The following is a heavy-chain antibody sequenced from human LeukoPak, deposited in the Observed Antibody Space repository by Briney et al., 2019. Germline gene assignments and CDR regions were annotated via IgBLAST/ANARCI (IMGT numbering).Heavy chain of an antibody. D-gene: IGHD3-16*02. Sequence: SETLSLTCAVYGGSFSGYYWSWIRQPPGKGLEWIGEINHSGSTNYNPSLKSRVTISVDTSKNQFSLKLSSVTAADTAVYYCARGDDYVWGSYRLFDYWGQGTLVTVSS. CDR3: ARGDDYVWGSYRLFDY. J-gene: IGHJ4*02. CDR2: INHSGST. V-gene: IGHV4-34*01. CDR1: GGSFSGYY.